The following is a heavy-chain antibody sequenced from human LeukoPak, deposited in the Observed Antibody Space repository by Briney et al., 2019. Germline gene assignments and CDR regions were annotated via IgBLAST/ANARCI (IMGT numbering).Heavy chain of an antibody. Sequence: GASVKVSCTASGGTFSSYAISWVRQAPGQGLEWMGGIIPIFGTANYAQKFQGRVTITADESTSTAYMELSSLRSEDTAVYYCARAPYYYDSSGYGDAFDIWGQGTMVTVSS. CDR1: GGTFSSYA. J-gene: IGHJ3*02. D-gene: IGHD3-22*01. V-gene: IGHV1-69*13. CDR2: IIPIFGTA. CDR3: ARAPYYYDSSGYGDAFDI.